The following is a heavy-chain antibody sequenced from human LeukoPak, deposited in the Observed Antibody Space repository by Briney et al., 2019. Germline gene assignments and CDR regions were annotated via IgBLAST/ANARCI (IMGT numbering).Heavy chain of an antibody. Sequence: PGGSLRLSCAASGFTFSTSSMHWVRQPPGKGLDWVALISSDGNNKYYANSVKGRFTISRDNSKNTLSLQMNSLRDDDTAVYYCTRDPRLREFESWGQGTLVTVSS. CDR3: TRDPRLREFES. J-gene: IGHJ1*01. D-gene: IGHD2-21*02. V-gene: IGHV3-30-3*01. CDR2: ISSDGNNK. CDR1: GFTFSTSS.